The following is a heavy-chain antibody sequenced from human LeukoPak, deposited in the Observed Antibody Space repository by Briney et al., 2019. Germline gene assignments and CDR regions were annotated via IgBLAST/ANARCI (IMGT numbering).Heavy chain of an antibody. CDR2: ITNSGRST. CDR1: GFSVTTYF. J-gene: IGHJ5*02. CDR3: AREASGNYHVFDP. V-gene: IGHV3-11*04. Sequence: GGSLRLSCEVSGFSVTTYFISWIRQAPGKGLEWVGYITNSGRSTNYADAVKGRFTISRDNAKKSVYLEMTDLRAEDTAVYYCAREASGNYHVFDPWPRGTLVTVSS. D-gene: IGHD1-26*01.